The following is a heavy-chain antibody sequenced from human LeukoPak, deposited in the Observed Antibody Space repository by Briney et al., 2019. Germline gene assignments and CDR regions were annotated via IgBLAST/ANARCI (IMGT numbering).Heavy chain of an antibody. V-gene: IGHV1-2*02. CDR3: ARDSLPYSGYDPGDV. J-gene: IGHJ6*04. CDR1: GYTFTGYY. CDR2: INPNSGGT. Sequence: ASVKVSCKASGYTFTGYYMHWVRQAPGQGLEWMGWINPNSGGTNYAQKFQGRVTMTRDTSISTAYMELSRLRSDDTAVYYCARDSLPYSGYDPGDVWGKGTTVTVSS. D-gene: IGHD5-12*01.